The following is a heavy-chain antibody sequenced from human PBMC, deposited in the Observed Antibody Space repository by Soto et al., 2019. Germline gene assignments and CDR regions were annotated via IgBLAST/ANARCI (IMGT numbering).Heavy chain of an antibody. V-gene: IGHV4-31*03. CDR2: IDYSGST. CDR3: ARDSSSWPNFDY. J-gene: IGHJ4*02. D-gene: IGHD6-13*01. Sequence: PSETLSLPCTVSGGSISSGDYYWSWIRQHPGKGLEWIGYIDYSGSTHYNPSLKSRVTISADTSKNQFSLKLSSVTAADTAVYYCARDSSSWPNFDYWGQGILVTVSS. CDR1: GGSISSGDYY.